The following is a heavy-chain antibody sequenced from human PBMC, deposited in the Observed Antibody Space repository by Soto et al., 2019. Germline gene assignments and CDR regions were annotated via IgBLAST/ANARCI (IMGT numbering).Heavy chain of an antibody. CDR3: AKARIVGANTFSFTFDS. J-gene: IGHJ4*02. Sequence: PGGSLRLSCAASGFTFDTYWMNWVRQAPGKGLVWLSGIKSDGTIRSYADSVKGRFTISRDNSKNTLYLQMKSMRAEDTAVYYCAKARIVGANTFSFTFDSWGQATLVTVSS. V-gene: IGHV3-74*01. CDR1: GFTFDTYW. D-gene: IGHD1-26*01. CDR2: IKSDGTIR.